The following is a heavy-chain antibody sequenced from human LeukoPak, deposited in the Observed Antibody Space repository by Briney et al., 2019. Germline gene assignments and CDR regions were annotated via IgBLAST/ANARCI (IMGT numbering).Heavy chain of an antibody. Sequence: SETLSLTCRVSGTYVTSHYWGWLRQPPGKALEWIGHIFNSGSANYNPSLNNRVTISIDTSQNQFSLNLASVTAADTAVYYCARQELRFFVKDWGQGTLVTVSS. CDR2: IFNSGSA. J-gene: IGHJ4*02. CDR3: ARQELRFFVKD. D-gene: IGHD1-1*01. V-gene: IGHV4-59*08. CDR1: GTYVTSHY.